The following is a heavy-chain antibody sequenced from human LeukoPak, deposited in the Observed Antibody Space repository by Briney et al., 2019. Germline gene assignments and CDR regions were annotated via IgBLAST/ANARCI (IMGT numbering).Heavy chain of an antibody. J-gene: IGHJ4*02. CDR3: ARSSTGSYFDY. V-gene: IGHV4-59*01. D-gene: IGHD3-3*02. Sequence: SETLSLTCTVSGGSMSRYYWSWIRQPPGKGLEWIGYMYYSGSTKYNPSLKSRVTISVDTSRNQFSLKLSSVTAADTAVYYCARSSTGSYFDYWGQGTLVTVSS. CDR1: GGSMSRYY. CDR2: MYYSGST.